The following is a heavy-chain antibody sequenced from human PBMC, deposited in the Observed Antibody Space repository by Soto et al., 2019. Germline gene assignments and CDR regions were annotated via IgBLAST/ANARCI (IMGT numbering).Heavy chain of an antibody. CDR2: IYYSGST. Sequence: SETLSLTCTVSGGSISSYYWSWIRQPPGKGLEWIGYIYYSGSTNYTPSLKSRVTISVDTSKNQFSLKLNSVTAADTAVYYCARWYGGSLDYWGQGTLVTVSS. CDR3: ARWYGGSLDY. CDR1: GGSISSYY. V-gene: IGHV4-59*01. J-gene: IGHJ4*02. D-gene: IGHD4-17*01.